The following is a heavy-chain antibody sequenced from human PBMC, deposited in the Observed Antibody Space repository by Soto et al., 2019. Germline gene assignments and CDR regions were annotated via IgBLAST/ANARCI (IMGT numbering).Heavy chain of an antibody. CDR2: ISGYNGHT. Sequence: QGQLVQSGAEVKKPGASVKVSCKASGYSFSSHGIGWVRQAPGQGLEWVGWISGYNGHTNYIQRLQGRVTMTTDTCTSTAYMELSGLRSDDTGLYYCASDARGLPAASPSIYFHGLDVWGQGTTVTVSS. CDR1: GYSFSSHG. J-gene: IGHJ6*02. D-gene: IGHD6-13*01. V-gene: IGHV1-18*01. CDR3: ASDARGLPAASPSIYFHGLDV.